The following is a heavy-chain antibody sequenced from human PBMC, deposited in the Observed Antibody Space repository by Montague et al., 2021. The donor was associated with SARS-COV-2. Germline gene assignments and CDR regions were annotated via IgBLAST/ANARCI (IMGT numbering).Heavy chain of an antibody. V-gene: IGHV4-34*01. Sequence: SETLSLTCAVYGGSFSNYYWTWIRQSPGRGLEWIGETTHTGGTKYDPSRMSRATVSVDTSKNQFSLKLTSMTAADTAVYFCARVASDGGWRGGRRYYHYAMDVWGQGTSVIVS. CDR2: TTHTGGT. CDR1: GGSFSNYY. D-gene: IGHD4-23*01. J-gene: IGHJ6*02. CDR3: ARVASDGGWRGGRRYYHYAMDV.